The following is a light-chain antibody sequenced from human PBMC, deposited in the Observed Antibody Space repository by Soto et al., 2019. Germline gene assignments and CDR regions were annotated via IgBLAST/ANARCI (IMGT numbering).Light chain of an antibody. CDR2: DAS. J-gene: IGKJ1*01. CDR3: QQYNSYSPRT. V-gene: IGKV1-5*01. Sequence: DIQMTQSPSSLSASVGDRVTITCRASQSISSWLAWYQQKPGKAPKLPIYDASSLESGVPSRFSGSGSGTEFTLTISSLQPDDFATYYCQQYNSYSPRTFGQGTKVDIK. CDR1: QSISSW.